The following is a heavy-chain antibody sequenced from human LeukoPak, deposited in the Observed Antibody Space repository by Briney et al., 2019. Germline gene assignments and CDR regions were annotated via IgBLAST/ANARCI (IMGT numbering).Heavy chain of an antibody. CDR2: ISNAGSTI. Sequence: GVSLTLSCTASGVSSFSTYEMLWLRQAPGKGVDWVSYISNAGSTISYADSVKSRFTISRDNTKKSLYLQLDSVRVEDTAVYYCATARREDYSFVGDYWGRGTLVSVSS. J-gene: IGHJ4*02. CDR1: GVSSFSTYE. CDR3: ATARREDYSFVGDY. V-gene: IGHV3-48*03. D-gene: IGHD4-11*01.